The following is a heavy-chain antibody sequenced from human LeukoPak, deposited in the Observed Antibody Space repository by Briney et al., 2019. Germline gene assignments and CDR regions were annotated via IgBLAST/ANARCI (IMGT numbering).Heavy chain of an antibody. CDR1: GGSISSYY. CDR3: AREGAIRAFDI. D-gene: IGHD2-2*02. CDR2: IYYSGST. J-gene: IGHJ3*02. V-gene: IGHV4-59*01. Sequence: KPSETLSLTCTVSGGSISSYYWSWIRQPPGKGLEWIGYIYYSGSTNYNPSLKSRVTISVDTSKNQFSLKLSSVTAADTAVYYCAREGAIRAFDIWGQETMVTVSS.